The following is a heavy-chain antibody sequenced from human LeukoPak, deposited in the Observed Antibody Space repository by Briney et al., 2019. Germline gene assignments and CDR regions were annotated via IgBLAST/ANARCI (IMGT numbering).Heavy chain of an antibody. J-gene: IGHJ4*02. CDR3: AKGGTGYCSSTSCLYHFDY. V-gene: IGHV3-74*01. CDR2: INSDGSST. D-gene: IGHD2-2*01. Sequence: PGGSLRLSCAASGFTFSSYWMHWVRQAPGKGLVWVSRINSDGSSTSYADSVKGRFTISRDNSKNTLYLQMKSLRAEDTAVYYCAKGGTGYCSSTSCLYHFDYWGQGTLVTVSS. CDR1: GFTFSSYW.